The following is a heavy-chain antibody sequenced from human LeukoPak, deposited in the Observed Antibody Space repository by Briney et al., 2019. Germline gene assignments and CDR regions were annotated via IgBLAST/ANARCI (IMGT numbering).Heavy chain of an antibody. V-gene: IGHV3-9*01. J-gene: IGHJ4*02. D-gene: IGHD4-17*01. Sequence: GGSLRLPCTASGFTFNDYGMHWVRQAPGKGLEWVSGISWNSGNLGYADSVKGRFSISRDNAKNSLYLQMNSLRAEDTALYYCAKGPRGDYSGYFDYWGQGTLVTVSS. CDR3: AKGPRGDYSGYFDY. CDR1: GFTFNDYG. CDR2: ISWNSGNL.